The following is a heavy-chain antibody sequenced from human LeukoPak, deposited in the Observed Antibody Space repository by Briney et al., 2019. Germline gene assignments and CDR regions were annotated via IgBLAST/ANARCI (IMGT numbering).Heavy chain of an antibody. CDR2: ISAYNGNT. Sequence: ASVKVSCKASGYTFTSYGISWVRQAPGQGLEWMGWISAYNGNTNYAQKLQGRVTMTTDTSTSTVYMELSSLRSEDTAVYYCARSHIPEYYYDSSGYFLFDYWGQGTLVTVSS. D-gene: IGHD3-22*01. V-gene: IGHV1-18*01. J-gene: IGHJ4*02. CDR3: ARSHIPEYYYDSSGYFLFDY. CDR1: GYTFTSYG.